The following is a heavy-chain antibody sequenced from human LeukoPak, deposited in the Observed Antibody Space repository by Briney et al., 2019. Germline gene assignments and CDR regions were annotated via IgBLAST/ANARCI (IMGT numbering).Heavy chain of an antibody. CDR2: IYADGRT. CDR3: ARDRYDDSGYYEY. J-gene: IGHJ4*02. V-gene: IGHV3-53*01. D-gene: IGHD3-22*01. CDR1: GPTVGSNY. Sequence: PGGSLRLSCATSGPTVGSNYMTWVRQAPGKGLEWVSFIYADGRTYYADSVKGRFTISRDNSKNTLYLHMNGLRAEDTALYYCARDRYDDSGYYEYWGQGTLVTVSS.